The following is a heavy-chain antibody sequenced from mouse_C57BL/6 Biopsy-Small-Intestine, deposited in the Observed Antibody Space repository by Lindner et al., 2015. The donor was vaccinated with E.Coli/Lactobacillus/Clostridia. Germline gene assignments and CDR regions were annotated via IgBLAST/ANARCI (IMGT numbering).Heavy chain of an antibody. Sequence: SVKVSCKASGYLFNTYSMYWLRQAPGQSLEWVGWINGGSGKTKYSQKFQGRLTITRDTSASTAYMDLSSLKSEDTAVYFCARCPLGGADCYDGFDIWGQGTMVTVSS. CDR3: ARCPLGGADCYDGFDI. V-gene: IGHV1-84*02. CDR2: INGGSGKT. D-gene: IGHD2-3*01. J-gene: IGHJ3*01. CDR1: GYLFNTYS.